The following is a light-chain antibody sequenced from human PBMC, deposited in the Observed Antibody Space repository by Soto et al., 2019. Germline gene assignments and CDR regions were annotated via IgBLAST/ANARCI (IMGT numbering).Light chain of an antibody. CDR3: ATWDSSLGAGV. V-gene: IGLV1-51*01. Sequence: QSVLTQPPSVSAAPGQKVTISCSASSSNIGSHSISWYQHLPGAAPKLLIYDNNNRPSGIPDRFSGSKSGTSATLGITGLKTGDEADYYCATWDSSLGAGVFGGGTKLTVL. J-gene: IGLJ2*01. CDR1: SSNIGSHS. CDR2: DNN.